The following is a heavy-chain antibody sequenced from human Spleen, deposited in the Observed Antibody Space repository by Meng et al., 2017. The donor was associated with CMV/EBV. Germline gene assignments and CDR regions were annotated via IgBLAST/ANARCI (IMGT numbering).Heavy chain of an antibody. CDR3: ARVESSSIFGVITYFDY. CDR2: IVPLLRTP. Sequence: GTFNSDSFIWVRQAPGQGLEWVGRIVPLLRTPMFAQRFQGRVTITTDESTSAAYMELSSLRSEDTAVYYCARVESSSIFGVITYFDYWGQGILVTVSS. J-gene: IGHJ4*02. CDR1: GTFNSDS. V-gene: IGHV1-69*16. D-gene: IGHD3-3*01.